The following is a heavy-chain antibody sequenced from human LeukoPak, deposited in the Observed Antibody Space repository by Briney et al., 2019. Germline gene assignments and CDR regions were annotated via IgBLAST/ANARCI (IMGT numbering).Heavy chain of an antibody. V-gene: IGHV4-59*01. J-gene: IGHJ4*02. Sequence: RTSETLSLTCTVSGGSISSYYWSWIRQPPGKGLEWIGYIYYSGSTNYNPSLKSRVTISVDTYKNQFSLKLSSVTAADTAVYYCARVVGGYSYGYSGFDYWGQGTLVTVSS. CDR3: ARVVGGYSYGYSGFDY. CDR2: IYYSGST. D-gene: IGHD5-18*01. CDR1: GGSISSYY.